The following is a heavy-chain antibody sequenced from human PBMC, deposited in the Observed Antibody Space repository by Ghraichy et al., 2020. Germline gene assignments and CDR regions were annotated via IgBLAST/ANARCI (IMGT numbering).Heavy chain of an antibody. CDR1: GGTFSSYT. CDR3: ASGEDSSGYYYDY. CDR2: IIPILGIA. D-gene: IGHD3-22*01. Sequence: SVKVSCKASGGTFSSYTISWVRQAPGQGLEWMGRIIPILGIANYAQKFQGRVTITADKSTSTAYMELSSLRSEDTAVYYCASGEDSSGYYYDYWGQGTLVTVSS. J-gene: IGHJ4*02. V-gene: IGHV1-69*02.